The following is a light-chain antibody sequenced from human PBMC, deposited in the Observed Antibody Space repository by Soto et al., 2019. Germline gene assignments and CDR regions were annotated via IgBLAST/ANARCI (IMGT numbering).Light chain of an antibody. CDR3: QQSFVTPRT. CDR2: DAT. Sequence: DIQMTRSPSSLSASVGDRVTITCRASQSIKTYLNWYQHKPGKAPNLLIHDATTLQSGVPSRFSGSGSGTDFTLIISSLQPEDFATYYCQQSFVTPRTFGQGTKVDIK. J-gene: IGKJ1*01. V-gene: IGKV1-39*01. CDR1: QSIKTY.